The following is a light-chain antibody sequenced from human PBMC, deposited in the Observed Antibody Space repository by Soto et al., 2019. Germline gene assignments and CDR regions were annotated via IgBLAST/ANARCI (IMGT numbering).Light chain of an antibody. CDR1: QGISSY. V-gene: IGKV1-8*01. Sequence: IRMTQSPSSLSASTGDRVTITCRASQGISSYLAWYQQKPGKAPKLLIYAASTLQSGVPSRFSGSGSGTDFTLTISCLQSEDFATYYCQQYYSYPLTFGGGTKV. CDR2: AAS. J-gene: IGKJ4*01. CDR3: QQYYSYPLT.